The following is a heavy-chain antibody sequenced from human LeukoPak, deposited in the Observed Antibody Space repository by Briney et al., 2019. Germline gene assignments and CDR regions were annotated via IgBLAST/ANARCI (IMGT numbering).Heavy chain of an antibody. CDR3: ARAGGGYVKVQH. Sequence: PGGSLRLSCAASGFTFSSYWMHWVRQAPGKGLVWVSRINSDGSSTRYADSVKGRFIISRDNAKNTLYLQMNSLRAEDTAVYYCARAGGGYVKVQHWGQGTLVTVSS. CDR1: GFTFSSYW. CDR2: INSDGSST. V-gene: IGHV3-74*01. D-gene: IGHD5-12*01. J-gene: IGHJ1*01.